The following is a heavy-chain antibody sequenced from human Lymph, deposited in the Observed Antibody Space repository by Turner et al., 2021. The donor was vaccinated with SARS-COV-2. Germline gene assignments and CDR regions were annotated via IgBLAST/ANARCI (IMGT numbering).Heavy chain of an antibody. CDR2: ISDEGSYI. CDR1: GFTFSSYA. CDR3: SRGSYDPAWFSY. Sequence: EVQLVESGGGLVKPGGSLKLSCAASGFTFSSYAMSWVRQTPEKRLEWVATISDEGSYIYYSDHVKGRFTISRDNAKNNVFLQMNHLKSEDTALYYCSRGSYDPAWFSYWGQGTLVTVS. J-gene: IGHJ4*02. V-gene: IGHV3-21*03. D-gene: IGHD3-22*01.